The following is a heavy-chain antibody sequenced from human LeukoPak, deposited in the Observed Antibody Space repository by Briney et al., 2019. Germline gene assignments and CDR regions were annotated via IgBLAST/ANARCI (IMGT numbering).Heavy chain of an antibody. V-gene: IGHV4-34*01. J-gene: IGHJ4*02. CDR1: GGSFSGYY. D-gene: IGHD3-22*01. CDR2: INHSGST. CDR3: ARRVAVVKYFDY. Sequence: SETLSLTCAVYGGSFSGYYWSWIRQPPGKGLEWIGEINHSGSTNYNPSLKSRVTISVDTSKNQFSLELSSVTAADTAVYYCARRVAVVKYFDYWGQGTLVTVSS.